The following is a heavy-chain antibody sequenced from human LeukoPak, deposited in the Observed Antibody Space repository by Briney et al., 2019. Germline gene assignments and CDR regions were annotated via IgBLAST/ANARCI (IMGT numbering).Heavy chain of an antibody. D-gene: IGHD1-26*01. J-gene: IGHJ5*02. CDR1: GGSISNTLYY. V-gene: IGHV4-39*07. Sequence: SETLSLTCTVSGGSISNTLYYWAWIRQPPGKGLESIGSIYYSRSTYYSPSLKSRVTISVDTSKNQFSLKLSSVTAADTAVYYCARDPSGSSGDWFDPWGQGTLVTVSS. CDR3: ARDPSGSSGDWFDP. CDR2: IYYSRST.